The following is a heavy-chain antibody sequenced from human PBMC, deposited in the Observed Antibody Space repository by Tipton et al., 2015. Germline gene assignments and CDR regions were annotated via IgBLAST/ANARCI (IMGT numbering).Heavy chain of an antibody. CDR3: ARRHVYDYYLDY. CDR1: GYNFANSW. Sequence: QSGPEVKKPGESLKISCKGSGYNFANSWVAWVRQMPGKGLEWMGIIYVDDSDTRYSQSFQGQVTISADMSNSSAYLQWSSLKASDSAVYYCARRHVYDYYLDYWGQGTLVIVSS. CDR2: IYVDDSDT. D-gene: IGHD5/OR15-5a*01. V-gene: IGHV5-51*01. J-gene: IGHJ4*02.